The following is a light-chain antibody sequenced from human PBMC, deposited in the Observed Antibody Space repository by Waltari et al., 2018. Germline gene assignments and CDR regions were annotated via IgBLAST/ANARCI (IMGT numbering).Light chain of an antibody. V-gene: IGLV3-21*02. CDR3: HVWDSSSDPVV. CDR1: NIGRRT. CDR2: DDT. J-gene: IGLJ2*01. Sequence: SYVLTQPPSVSVAPGQTARIPCGGNNIGRRTVHWYQQRPGQAPVLVVDDDTDRPSGIPERFSGSNSGDTATLTISRVEAGDEADYYCHVWDSSSDPVVFGGGTKLTVL.